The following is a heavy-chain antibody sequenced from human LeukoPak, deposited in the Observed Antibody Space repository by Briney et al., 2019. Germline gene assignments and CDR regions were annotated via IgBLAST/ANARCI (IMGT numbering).Heavy chain of an antibody. V-gene: IGHV4-30-2*05. J-gene: IGHJ4*02. CDR1: GGSISSGGYS. Sequence: SQTLSLTCAVSGGSISSGGYSWSWIRQPPGKGLEWIGYIYHSGSTYYNPSLKSRVTISVDTSKNQFSLKLSSVTAADTAVYYCARHYSNPKTPIDYWGQGTLVIVSS. CDR2: IYHSGST. CDR3: ARHYSNPKTPIDY. D-gene: IGHD4-11*01.